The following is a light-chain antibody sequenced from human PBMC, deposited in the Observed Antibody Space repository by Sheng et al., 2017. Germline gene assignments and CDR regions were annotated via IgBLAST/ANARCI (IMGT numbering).Light chain of an antibody. V-gene: IGKV3-20*01. CDR1: QSVSGRF. CDR2: DAS. Sequence: EIVLTQSPGTLSLSPGERATLSCRASQSVSGRFLAWYQQKPGQAPRLLIHDASSRATGIPDRFSGSGSGTDFTLTISRLEPEDFAVYYCQQYDSTPPRTFGPGTKVDIK. CDR3: QQYDSTPPRT. J-gene: IGKJ3*01.